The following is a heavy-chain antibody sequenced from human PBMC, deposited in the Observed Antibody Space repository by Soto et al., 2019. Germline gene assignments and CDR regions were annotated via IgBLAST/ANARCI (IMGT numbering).Heavy chain of an antibody. J-gene: IGHJ6*02. Sequence: EVQLLESGGGLVQPGGSLRLSCAAAGFTFSSYAMSWVRQAPGKGLEWVASISESGGTTYYGDSVKGRLTISIDNSKNMLYLQMNSLRAEDTALYYCAKAYTYSGSHDGPDAMDVWGQGTTVAVSS. CDR2: ISESGGTT. V-gene: IGHV3-23*01. CDR1: GFTFSSYA. CDR3: AKAYTYSGSHDGPDAMDV. D-gene: IGHD1-26*01.